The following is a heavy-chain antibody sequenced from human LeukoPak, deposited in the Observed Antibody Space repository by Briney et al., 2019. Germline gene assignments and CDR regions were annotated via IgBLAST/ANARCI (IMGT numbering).Heavy chain of an antibody. CDR3: ARGIGGWFGELFSYYGMDV. CDR2: IYTSGST. D-gene: IGHD3-10*01. J-gene: IGHJ6*02. V-gene: IGHV4-61*02. Sequence: KASETLSLTCTVSGGSISSGSYYWSWIRQPAGKGLEWIERIYTSGSTNYNPSLKSRVTISVNTSKNQFSLKLSSVTAADTAVYYCARGIGGWFGELFSYYGMDVWGQGTTVTVSS. CDR1: GGSISSGSYY.